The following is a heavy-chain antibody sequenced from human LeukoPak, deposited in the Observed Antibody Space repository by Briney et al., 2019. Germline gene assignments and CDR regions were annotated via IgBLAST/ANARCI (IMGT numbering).Heavy chain of an antibody. CDR1: GLTVTNNY. J-gene: IGHJ4*02. CDR2: LYSDGDT. Sequence: GGSLKLSCGASGLTVTNNYWHWVRQPPGKGPEWISILYSDGDTKYADSVKGRFTFSRDSSRNTLYLQMNGLRAEDTAVYYCTYGDYPLTYWGQGTLVSVSS. D-gene: IGHD4-17*01. CDR3: TYGDYPLTY. V-gene: IGHV3-66*01.